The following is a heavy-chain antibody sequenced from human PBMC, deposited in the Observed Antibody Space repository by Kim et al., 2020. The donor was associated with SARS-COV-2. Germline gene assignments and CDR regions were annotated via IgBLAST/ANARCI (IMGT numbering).Heavy chain of an antibody. CDR3: ARRSHHFDWLLPRDYYYGMDV. J-gene: IGHJ6*04. Sequence: SVKVSCKASGGTFSSYAISWVRQAPGQGLEWMGGIIPIFGTANYAQKFQGRVTITADESTSTAYLELSSLRSEDTAVYYCARRSHHFDWLLPRDYYYGMDVWGKGNTVPVSP. V-gene: IGHV1-69*13. D-gene: IGHD3-9*01. CDR1: GGTFSSYA. CDR2: IIPIFGTA.